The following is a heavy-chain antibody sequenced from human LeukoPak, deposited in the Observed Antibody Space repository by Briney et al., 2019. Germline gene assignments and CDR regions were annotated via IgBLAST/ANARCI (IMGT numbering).Heavy chain of an antibody. J-gene: IGHJ4*02. CDR2: IYPSGST. CDR3: ARENSGSYREFDY. V-gene: IGHV4-4*07. D-gene: IGHD1-26*01. CDR1: GGSISSYY. Sequence: SETLSLTCTVSGGSISSYYWTWIRQPAGKGPEWIGRIYPSGSTNYNPSLKSRVTMSVDTSKNQFSLKLSSVTAADTAVYYCARENSGSYREFDYWGQGTLVTVSS.